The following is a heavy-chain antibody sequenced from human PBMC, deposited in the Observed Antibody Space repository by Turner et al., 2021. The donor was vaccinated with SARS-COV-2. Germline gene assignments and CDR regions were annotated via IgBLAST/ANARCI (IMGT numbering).Heavy chain of an antibody. J-gene: IGHJ3*02. Sequence: QVQLVQSGAEVKKPVASVKVSCKASGYTFTGYYMHWVRQAPGQGLEWMGWINPNSGGTNYVQKFKGRVTMTRDTSISTAYMEVSRLRSDDTAVYYCYRGPDAFDIWGQGTMVTVSS. CDR1: GYTFTGYY. CDR2: INPNSGGT. V-gene: IGHV1-2*02. D-gene: IGHD4-4*01. CDR3: YRGPDAFDI.